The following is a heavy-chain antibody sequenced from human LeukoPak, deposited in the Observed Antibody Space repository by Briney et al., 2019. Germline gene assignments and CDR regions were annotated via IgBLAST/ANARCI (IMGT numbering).Heavy chain of an antibody. CDR3: ARTFRGVTY. D-gene: IGHD3-10*01. V-gene: IGHV1-8*02. CDR2: MNPNSGNT. J-gene: IGHJ4*02. Sequence: GASVKVSCKASGYTFTGYYMHWVRQATGQGLEWMGWMNPNSGNTGYAQKFQGRVTMTRNTSISTAYMELSSLRSEDTAVYYCARTFRGVTYWGQGTLVTVSS. CDR1: GYTFTGYY.